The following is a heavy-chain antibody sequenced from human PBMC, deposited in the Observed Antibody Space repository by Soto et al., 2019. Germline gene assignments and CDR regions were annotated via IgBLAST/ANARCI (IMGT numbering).Heavy chain of an antibody. CDR2: ISWNSGII. Sequence: EMQLVESGGGLVQPGRSLRLSCAASGFTFDDYAMHWVRQPPGKGLEWVAGISWNSGIIEYADSVKGRFTISRDSAXNSLFLXINSLXXXXXXXXYCTXDIXXXXXXLNHAFDVWGQGTMVSVSS. D-gene: IGHD2-8*01. V-gene: IGHV3-9*01. CDR1: GFTFDDYA. J-gene: IGHJ3*01. CDR3: TXDIXXXXXXLNHAFDV.